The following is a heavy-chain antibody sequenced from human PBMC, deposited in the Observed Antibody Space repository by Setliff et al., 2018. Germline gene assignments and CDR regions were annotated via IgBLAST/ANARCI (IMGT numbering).Heavy chain of an antibody. Sequence: ASVKVSCKASGYTSTSGYMHWVRQAPGQGLEWMGIINPSSGGTRYAQKFQGRVTMTRDTSTSTVYMELSSLRSEDMAVYYCARDPGPLDYWGQGTLVTVSS. J-gene: IGHJ4*02. V-gene: IGHV1-46*01. CDR2: INPSSGGT. D-gene: IGHD7-27*01. CDR3: ARDPGPLDY. CDR1: GYTSTSGY.